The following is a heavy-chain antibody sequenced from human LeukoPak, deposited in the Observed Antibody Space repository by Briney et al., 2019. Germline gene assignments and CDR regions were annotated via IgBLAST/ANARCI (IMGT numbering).Heavy chain of an antibody. V-gene: IGHV4-59*12. Sequence: LETLSLTCTVSGGSISSYYWSWIRQPPGKGLEWIGCIYYSESTNYNPSLKSRVTMSVDTSKNQFSLKLSSVTAADTAVYYCARVEGGYDLGLFDYWGQGTLVTVSS. CDR1: GGSISSYY. CDR3: ARVEGGYDLGLFDY. CDR2: IYYSEST. J-gene: IGHJ4*02. D-gene: IGHD5-12*01.